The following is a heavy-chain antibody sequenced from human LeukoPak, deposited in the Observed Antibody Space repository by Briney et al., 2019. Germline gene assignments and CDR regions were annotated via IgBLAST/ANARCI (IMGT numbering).Heavy chain of an antibody. D-gene: IGHD3-10*01. Sequence: GGSLRLSCAASGFTVSSNYMSWVRQAPGKGLEWVSVIYSGGSTYYADSVKGRFTISRDNSKNTLYLQMNSLRAEDTAVYYCARVSPIWFGELLGDHYFDCWGQGTLVTVSS. CDR3: ARVSPIWFGELLGDHYFDC. CDR2: IYSGGST. CDR1: GFTVSSNY. J-gene: IGHJ4*02. V-gene: IGHV3-66*01.